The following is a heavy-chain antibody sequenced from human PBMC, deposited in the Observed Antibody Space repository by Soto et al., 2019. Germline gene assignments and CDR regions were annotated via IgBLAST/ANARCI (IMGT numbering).Heavy chain of an antibody. Sequence: PSETLSLTCTVSGGSISSGGYYWSWIRQHPGKGLEWIGSIYYSGSTYYNPSLKSRVTISVDTSKNQFSLKVISVTAADTAVYYCARLEGLATISYYFDYWGQGTLVTVSS. CDR3: ARLEGLATISYYFDY. CDR2: IYYSGST. D-gene: IGHD3-9*01. J-gene: IGHJ4*02. CDR1: GGSISSGGYY. V-gene: IGHV4-39*01.